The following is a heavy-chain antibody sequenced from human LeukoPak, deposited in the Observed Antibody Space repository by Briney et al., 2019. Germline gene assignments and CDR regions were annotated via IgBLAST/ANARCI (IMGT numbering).Heavy chain of an antibody. Sequence: SETLSLTCTVSGGSISSYYWSWIRQPPGKGLEWIGYIYYSGSTNYNPSLKSRVTISVDTSKNQLSLKLSSVTAADTAVYYCARRGDGYNYWDYWGQGTLVTVSS. J-gene: IGHJ4*02. D-gene: IGHD5-24*01. CDR3: ARRGDGYNYWDY. V-gene: IGHV4-59*08. CDR2: IYYSGST. CDR1: GGSISSYY.